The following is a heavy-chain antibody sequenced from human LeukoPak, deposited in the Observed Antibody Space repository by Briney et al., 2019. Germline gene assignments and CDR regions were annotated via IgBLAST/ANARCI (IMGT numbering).Heavy chain of an antibody. Sequence: PGGSLRLSCAASGFTFSSYAMHWVRQAPGKELEYVSAISSNGGSTYYANSVKGRFTISRDNSKNTLYLQMGSLRAEDMAVYYCARVSPFGESDYWGQGTLVTVSS. V-gene: IGHV3-64*01. D-gene: IGHD3-10*01. CDR1: GFTFSSYA. J-gene: IGHJ4*02. CDR2: ISSNGGST. CDR3: ARVSPFGESDY.